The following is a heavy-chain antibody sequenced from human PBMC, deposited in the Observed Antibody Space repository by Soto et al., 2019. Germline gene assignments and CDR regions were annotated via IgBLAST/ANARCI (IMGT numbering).Heavy chain of an antibody. CDR3: AKVIVVIAAAGDYFDS. CDR1: GFTFNNYA. D-gene: IGHD2-15*01. J-gene: IGHJ4*02. CDR2: ISGSGGST. V-gene: IGHV3-23*01. Sequence: GGSLRLSCAASGFTFNNYAVTWVRQAPGKGLEWVSVISGSGGSTHYADSVQGRFSISRDNSKNTVYLQMNSLVVEDTALYYCAKVIVVIAAAGDYFDSWGQGTLVTVSS.